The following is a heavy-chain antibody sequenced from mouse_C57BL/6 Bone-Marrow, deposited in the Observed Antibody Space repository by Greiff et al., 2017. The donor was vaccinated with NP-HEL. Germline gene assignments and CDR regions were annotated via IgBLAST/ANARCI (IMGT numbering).Heavy chain of an antibody. Sequence: QVQLQQSGAELVRPGTSVKVSCKASGYAFTNYLIEWVKQRPGQGLEWIGVINPGSGGTNYNEKFKGKATLTADKSSSTAYMQLSSLTSEDAAVYFCASYGMDYWGQGTSVTVSS. V-gene: IGHV1-54*01. CDR1: GYAFTNYL. CDR3: ASYGMDY. J-gene: IGHJ4*01. CDR2: INPGSGGT.